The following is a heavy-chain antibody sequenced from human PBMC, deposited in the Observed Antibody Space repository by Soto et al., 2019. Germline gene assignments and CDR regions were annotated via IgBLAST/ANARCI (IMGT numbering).Heavy chain of an antibody. J-gene: IGHJ4*02. CDR1: GFTFSSYA. CDR2: ISGSGGST. Sequence: EVQLLESGGGLVQPGGSLRLSCAASGFTFSSYAMSWVRQAPGKGLEWVSAISGSGGSTYYADSVKGRFTISRDNSKNTLYLQMNGLRAEDTAVYYCAKGGGASTSWAPLGAEDYWGQGTLVTVSS. CDR3: AKGGGASTSWAPLGAEDY. V-gene: IGHV3-23*01. D-gene: IGHD2-2*01.